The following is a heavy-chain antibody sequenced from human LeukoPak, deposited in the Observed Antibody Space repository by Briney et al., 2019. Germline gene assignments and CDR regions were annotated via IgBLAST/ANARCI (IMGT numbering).Heavy chain of an antibody. D-gene: IGHD5-18*01. J-gene: IGHJ4*02. V-gene: IGHV4-38-2*02. Sequence: SETLSLTCTVSGYSISSGYYWGWIRQPPGNGLEWIGSIYHSGSTYYNPSLKSRVTISVDTSKNQFSLKLSSVTAADTAVYYCAVQNSYGSLYFDYWGQGTLVTVSS. CDR3: AVQNSYGSLYFDY. CDR2: IYHSGST. CDR1: GYSISSGYY.